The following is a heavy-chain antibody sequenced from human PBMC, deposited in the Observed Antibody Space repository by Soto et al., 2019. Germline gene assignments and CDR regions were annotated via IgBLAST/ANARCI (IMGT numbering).Heavy chain of an antibody. CDR1: GGSISSGGYY. V-gene: IGHV4-31*03. Sequence: QVQLQESGPGLVKPSQTLSLTCTVSGGSISSGGYYWSWIRQHPGKGLEWIGYIYYSGSTYYNPSLKSRVTLSVDTSKNQFSLKVSSLTGADTAVYYCARDCSSSWYGQQFWFDPWGQGTLVTVSS. D-gene: IGHD6-13*01. CDR3: ARDCSSSWYGQQFWFDP. J-gene: IGHJ5*02. CDR2: IYYSGST.